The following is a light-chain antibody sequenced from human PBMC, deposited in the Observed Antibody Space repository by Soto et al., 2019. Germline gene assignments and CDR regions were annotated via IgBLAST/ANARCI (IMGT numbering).Light chain of an antibody. V-gene: IGKV3-20*01. J-gene: IGKJ2*01. CDR1: QSVSSSY. CDR3: QQYGNSPPNT. CDR2: GAS. Sequence: EIVLTQSPGTLSLSPGERATLSCRASQSVSSSYLAWYQQKPGQAPRVLIYGASSRATGIPDRCSGSGSGTEFTLTISRLEPDDFAVYFCQQYGNSPPNTFGQGTKVEIK.